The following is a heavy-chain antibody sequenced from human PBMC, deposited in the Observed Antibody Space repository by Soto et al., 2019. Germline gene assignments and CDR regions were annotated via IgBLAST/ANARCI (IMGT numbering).Heavy chain of an antibody. CDR3: ARDLNYYDSSGYYARRSYGMDV. J-gene: IGHJ6*02. CDR1: GGTFSSYA. D-gene: IGHD3-22*01. V-gene: IGHV1-69*01. Sequence: QVQLVQSGAEVKKPGSSVKVSCKASGGTFSSYAISWVRQAPGQGLEWMGGIFPIFGTANYGEKFQGRVTITADESTSTAYMELSSLRSEDTAVYYCARDLNYYDSSGYYARRSYGMDVWGQGTTVTVSS. CDR2: IFPIFGTA.